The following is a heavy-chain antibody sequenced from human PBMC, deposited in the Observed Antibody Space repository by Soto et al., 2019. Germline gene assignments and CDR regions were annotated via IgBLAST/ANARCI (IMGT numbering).Heavy chain of an antibody. CDR2: ISSSSSTI. CDR3: ARDTQDDFWSGYYRDY. D-gene: IGHD3-3*01. Sequence: EVQLVESGGGLVQPGGSLRLSCAASGFTFSSYSMNWVRQAPGKGLEWVSYISSSSSTIYYEDSVKGRFTISRDNAKNSLYLQMNSLRDEATAVYYCARDTQDDFWSGYYRDYWGQGTLVTVSS. CDR1: GFTFSSYS. V-gene: IGHV3-48*02. J-gene: IGHJ4*02.